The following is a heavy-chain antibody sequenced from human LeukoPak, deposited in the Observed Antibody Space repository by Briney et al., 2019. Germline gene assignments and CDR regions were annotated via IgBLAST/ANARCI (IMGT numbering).Heavy chain of an antibody. Sequence: GGSLTLSCVASGXTSSNYAVSWVRQAPGKGLEWVSAISGSGATTHYADSVGGRFTISRDNSTNTLYLQKKSLRADDTALYYCAKTDRGGYTYSTFDYWGQRTLVTVSS. D-gene: IGHD5-18*01. V-gene: IGHV3-23*01. J-gene: IGHJ4*02. CDR2: ISGSGATT. CDR3: AKTDRGGYTYSTFDY. CDR1: GXTSSNYA.